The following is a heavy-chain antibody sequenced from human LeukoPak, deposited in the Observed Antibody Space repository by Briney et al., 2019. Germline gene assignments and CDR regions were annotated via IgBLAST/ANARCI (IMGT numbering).Heavy chain of an antibody. V-gene: IGHV3-30*04. J-gene: IGHJ4*02. CDR2: ISYDGSNK. CDR3: AKTYCGGDCFTLDY. CDR1: GFTFSSYA. Sequence: GGSLRLSCAASGFTFSSYAMHWVRQAPGKGLEWVAVISYDGSNKYYADSVKGRFTISRDNSKNTLYVQMNSLRAEDTAVYYCAKTYCGGDCFTLDYWGQGTLVIVAS. D-gene: IGHD2-21*02.